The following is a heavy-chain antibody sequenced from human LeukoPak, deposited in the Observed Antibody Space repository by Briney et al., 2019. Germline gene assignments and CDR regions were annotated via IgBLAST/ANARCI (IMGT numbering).Heavy chain of an antibody. CDR1: GGSFSGYY. CDR3: AGDSTGLFFDY. J-gene: IGHJ4*02. Sequence: SETLSLTCAVYGGSFSGYYWSWIRQPPGKGLEWIGEINHSGSTNYNPSLKSRVTISVDTSKNQFSLKLSSVTAADTAVCYCAGDSTGLFFDYWGQGTLITVSS. CDR2: INHSGST. V-gene: IGHV4-34*01. D-gene: IGHD2-8*02.